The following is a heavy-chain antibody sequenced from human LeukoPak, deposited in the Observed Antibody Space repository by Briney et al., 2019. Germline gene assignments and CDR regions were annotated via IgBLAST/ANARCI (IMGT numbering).Heavy chain of an antibody. CDR1: GYSFTSYW. V-gene: IGHV5-51*01. J-gene: IGHJ6*03. CDR2: IYPGDSDT. Sequence: GESLKISCKGSGYSFTSYWIGWVRQMPGKGLEWMGIIYPGDSDTRYSPSFQGQVIISADKSISTAYLQWSNLKASDTAMYYCARHHSYYYMDVWGKGTTVTVSS. CDR3: ARHHSYYYMDV.